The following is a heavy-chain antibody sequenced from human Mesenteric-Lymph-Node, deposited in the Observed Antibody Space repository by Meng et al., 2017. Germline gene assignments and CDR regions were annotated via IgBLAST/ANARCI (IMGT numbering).Heavy chain of an antibody. CDR2: IYPGDSDT. CDR3: ARTVVVTAMAHAFDI. D-gene: IGHD2-21*02. Sequence: KVSCKGSGYSFTSYWIGWVRQMPGKGLEWMGIIYPGDSDTRYSPSFQGQVTISADKSISTAYLQWSSLKASDTAMYYCARTVVVTAMAHAFDIWGQGTMVTVSS. V-gene: IGHV5-51*01. CDR1: GYSFTSYW. J-gene: IGHJ3*02.